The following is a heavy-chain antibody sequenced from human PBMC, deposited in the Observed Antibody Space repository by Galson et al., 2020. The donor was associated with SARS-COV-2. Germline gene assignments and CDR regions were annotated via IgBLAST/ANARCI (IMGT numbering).Heavy chain of an antibody. CDR3: ARGRFPRRMVYTYYFAS. D-gene: IGHD2-8*01. CDR1: GYTFTSYD. CDR2: MNPNSGNT. V-gene: IGHV1-8*01. J-gene: IGHJ4*02. Sequence: ASVKVSCKASGYTFTSYDINWVRQATGQGLEWMGWMNPNSGNTGYAQKFQGRVTMTRNTSISTAYMELSSLRSEDTAVYYCARGRFPRRMVYTYYFASWGQGPLVPVPS.